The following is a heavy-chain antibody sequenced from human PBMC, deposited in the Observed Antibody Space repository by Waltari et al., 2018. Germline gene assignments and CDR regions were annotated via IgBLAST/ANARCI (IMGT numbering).Heavy chain of an antibody. D-gene: IGHD1-26*01. J-gene: IGHJ4*02. CDR1: GFTVSSYS. V-gene: IGHV3-21*03. CDR3: ASLHSGSYYSPFDY. CDR2: ISSSSSYI. Sequence: EVQLVESGGGMVKPGGSMRLSCAASGFTVSSYSMNWVRRPPGKGLEWVSSISSSSSYIYYADSVKGRFTISRDNAKNSLYLQMNSLRAEDTAVYYCASLHSGSYYSPFDYWGQGTLVTVSS.